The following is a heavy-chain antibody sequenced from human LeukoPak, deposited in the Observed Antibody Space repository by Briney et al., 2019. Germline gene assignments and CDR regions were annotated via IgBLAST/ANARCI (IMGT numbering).Heavy chain of an antibody. J-gene: IGHJ4*02. D-gene: IGHD3-16*01. Sequence: PSETLSLTCTISGDSINSYHWSWLRQPPGSKLEWIGYIYHSGSTYYNPSLKSRVTISVDTSKNQFSLKLSSVTAADTAVYYCARHLLPIRFWGSVDYWGQGTLVTVSS. CDR3: ARHLLPIRFWGSVDY. V-gene: IGHV4-59*04. CDR1: GDSINSYH. CDR2: IYHSGST.